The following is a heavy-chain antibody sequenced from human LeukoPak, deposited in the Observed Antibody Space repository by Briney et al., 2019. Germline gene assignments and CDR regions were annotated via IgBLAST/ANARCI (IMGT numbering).Heavy chain of an antibody. J-gene: IGHJ3*02. Sequence: GGSLRLSCAASGFTFSSSWMAWVRQAPGKGLEWVGNIKEDGTAKNYVVSVRGRFTISRDNAKNSLYLQTNSLRGEDTAVYYCTRDSGYNAFDIWGQGTMVIVSS. CDR1: GFTFSSSW. CDR3: TRDSGYNAFDI. CDR2: IKEDGTAK. V-gene: IGHV3-7*01. D-gene: IGHD5-12*01.